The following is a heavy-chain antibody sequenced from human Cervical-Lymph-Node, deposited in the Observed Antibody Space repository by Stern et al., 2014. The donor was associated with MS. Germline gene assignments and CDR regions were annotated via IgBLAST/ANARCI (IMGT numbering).Heavy chain of an antibody. J-gene: IGHJ4*02. CDR3: ARGSSGLAPFDY. CDR2: VYYTGNT. CDR1: GGSLSSFY. D-gene: IGHD3-22*01. Sequence: QLQLQESGPRLVKPSETLSLTCTVSGGSLSSFYWSWIRQPPRKGLEWIGYVYYTGNTNYSPSLRGRVTMSVDSSKNQFSLKVTSVTAADTAVYFCARGSSGLAPFDYWGQGTPVTVSS. V-gene: IGHV4-59*01.